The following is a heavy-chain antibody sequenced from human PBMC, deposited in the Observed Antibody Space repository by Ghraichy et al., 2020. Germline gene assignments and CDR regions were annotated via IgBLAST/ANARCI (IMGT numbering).Heavy chain of an antibody. CDR1: GFTFSDYY. CDR2: ISSSGSTI. CDR3: ARGEYYYDSSGYLHYFDH. Sequence: GGSLRLSCAASGFTFSDYYMSWIRQAPGKGLEWVSYISSSVVSYISSSGSTIYYVDSVKGRFTISRDNAKTSLYLQMNSLTVEDTAVYYCARGEYYYDSSGYLHYFDHWGQGTLVTVSS. D-gene: IGHD3-22*01. J-gene: IGHJ4*02. V-gene: IGHV3-11*01.